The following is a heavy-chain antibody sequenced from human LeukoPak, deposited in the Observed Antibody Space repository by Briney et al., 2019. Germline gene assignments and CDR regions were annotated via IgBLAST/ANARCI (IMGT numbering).Heavy chain of an antibody. D-gene: IGHD6-13*01. J-gene: IGHJ4*02. Sequence: GASVKVSCKASGYTFTSYGISWVRQAPGQGLEWMGWINPNSGGTNYAQKFQGRVTMTRDTSISTAYMELSRLRSDDTAVYYCARVHSSSWYVEDYFDYWGQGTLVTVSS. V-gene: IGHV1-2*02. CDR2: INPNSGGT. CDR3: ARVHSSSWYVEDYFDY. CDR1: GYTFTSYG.